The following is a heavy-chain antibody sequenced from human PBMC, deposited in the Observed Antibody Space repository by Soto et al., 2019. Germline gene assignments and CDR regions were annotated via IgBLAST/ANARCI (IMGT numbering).Heavy chain of an antibody. CDR1: GFTVSSNY. CDR2: IYSGGST. Sequence: GGSLRLSCAASGFTVSSNYMSWVRQAPGKGLEWVSVIYSGGSTYYADSVKGRFTISRDNSKNTLYLQMNSLRAEDTAVYYCARESLTTWIQLWQKTGVMDVWGQGSTVTVSS. V-gene: IGHV3-53*01. J-gene: IGHJ6*02. CDR3: ARESLTTWIQLWQKTGVMDV. D-gene: IGHD5-18*01.